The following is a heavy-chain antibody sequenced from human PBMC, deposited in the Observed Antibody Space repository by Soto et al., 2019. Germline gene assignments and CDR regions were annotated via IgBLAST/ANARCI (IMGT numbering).Heavy chain of an antibody. J-gene: IGHJ5*02. V-gene: IGHV3-21*01. D-gene: IGHD3-3*01. CDR1: GFTFSSYS. CDR3: ARDVNERFLVWLHNSFDP. CDR2: ISSSSSYI. Sequence: GGSLRLSCAASGFTFSSYSMNWVRQAPGKGLEWVSSISSSSSYIYYADSVKGRFTISRDNAKNSLYLQMNSLRAEDTAVYYCARDVNERFLVWLHNSFDPWGQGTLVTVSS.